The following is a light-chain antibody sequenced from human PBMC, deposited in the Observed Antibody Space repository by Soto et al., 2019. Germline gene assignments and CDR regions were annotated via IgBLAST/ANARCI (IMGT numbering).Light chain of an antibody. V-gene: IGKV1-33*01. J-gene: IGKJ2*01. Sequence: DIQMTQSPSSLSASVGDRVTITCQASHDISNYLNCYQQKPGKAPKLLIYDASNLETGVPSRFSGSGSGTDFTFTISSLQPEDIATYYCQQYDNLPRYTCGQGTKLEIK. CDR1: HDISNY. CDR2: DAS. CDR3: QQYDNLPRYT.